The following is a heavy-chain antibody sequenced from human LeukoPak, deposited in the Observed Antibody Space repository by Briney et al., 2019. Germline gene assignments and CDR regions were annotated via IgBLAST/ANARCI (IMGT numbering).Heavy chain of an antibody. V-gene: IGHV1-2*02. CDR3: ARDTYYYDSSGMRFDP. Sequence: ASVKVSCKASVYTFTGYYMHWVRQAPGQGLEWMGWNNPNSGGTNYAQKFQGRVTMTRDTSISTAYMELSRLRSDDTAVYYCARDTYYYDSSGMRFDPWGQGTLVTVSS. CDR1: VYTFTGYY. D-gene: IGHD3-22*01. CDR2: NNPNSGGT. J-gene: IGHJ5*02.